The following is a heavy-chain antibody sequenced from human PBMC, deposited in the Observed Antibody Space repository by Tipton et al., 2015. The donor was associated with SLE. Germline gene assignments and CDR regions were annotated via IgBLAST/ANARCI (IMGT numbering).Heavy chain of an antibody. Sequence: TLSLTCTVSGGSISSGDYYWSWIRQPPGKGLEWIGYIYYSGSTNYNPSLKSRVTISVDTSKNQFSLKLSSVTAADTAVYYCASQIRDCTNGVCYTNYFDYWGQGTLVTVSS. CDR2: IYYSGST. V-gene: IGHV4-30-4*01. J-gene: IGHJ4*02. D-gene: IGHD2-8*01. CDR1: GGSISSGDYY. CDR3: ASQIRDCTNGVCYTNYFDY.